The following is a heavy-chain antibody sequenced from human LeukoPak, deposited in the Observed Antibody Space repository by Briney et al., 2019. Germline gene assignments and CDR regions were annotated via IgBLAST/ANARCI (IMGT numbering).Heavy chain of an antibody. CDR3: TTDRYYDSSGYYYFDY. CDR2: IKSKTDGGTT. D-gene: IGHD3-22*01. Sequence: GGSLRLSCAASGFTFSNAWMSWVRQAPGKGLEWVGRIKSKTDGGTTDYAAPVKGRFTISRDDSKNTLYLQMNSLKTEDTAVYYFTTDRYYDSSGYYYFDYWGQGTLVTVSS. J-gene: IGHJ4*02. V-gene: IGHV3-15*01. CDR1: GFTFSNAW.